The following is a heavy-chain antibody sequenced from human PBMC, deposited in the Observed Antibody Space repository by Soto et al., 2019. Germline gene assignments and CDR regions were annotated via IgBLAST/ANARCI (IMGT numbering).Heavy chain of an antibody. CDR1: GFTFRSVA. D-gene: IGHD6-19*01. J-gene: IGHJ4*01. V-gene: IGHV3-30-3*01. Sequence: SLRLSCAASGFTFRSVAMPWVRQAPGKGLEWVAVISYDGSNKYYADSVKGRFTISRDNSKNTLYLQMNSLRAEDTAVYYCATSIAVAGPFDYWGQGTLATVSS. CDR2: ISYDGSNK. CDR3: ATSIAVAGPFDY.